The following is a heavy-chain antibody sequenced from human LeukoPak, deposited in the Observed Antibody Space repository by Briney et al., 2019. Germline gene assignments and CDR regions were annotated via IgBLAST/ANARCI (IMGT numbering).Heavy chain of an antibody. V-gene: IGHV4-39*01. D-gene: IGHD1-14*01. Sequence: SETLSLTCTVSGGSITSSSYYWGWIRQPPGEGLEWIGIIYHIGSTYYNPSLKSRVTISVDTSKNQFSLRLSSVTAADTAVYYCARHPEYFDAWGQGTLVTVSS. J-gene: IGHJ4*02. CDR3: ARHPEYFDA. CDR1: GGSITSSSYY. CDR2: IYHIGST.